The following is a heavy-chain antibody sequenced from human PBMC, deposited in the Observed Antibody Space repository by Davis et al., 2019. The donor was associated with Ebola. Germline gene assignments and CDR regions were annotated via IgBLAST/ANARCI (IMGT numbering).Heavy chain of an antibody. J-gene: IGHJ4*02. CDR1: GYTFTGYY. D-gene: IGHD4-17*01. V-gene: IGHV1-2*02. Sequence: ASVKVSCKASGYTFTGYYMHWVRQAPGQGLEWMGWINPNSGGTNYAQKFQGRVTMTRDTSISTAYMELSRLRSDDTAVYYCARVLGRSYGDHDYWGQGTLVTVSS. CDR2: INPNSGGT. CDR3: ARVLGRSYGDHDY.